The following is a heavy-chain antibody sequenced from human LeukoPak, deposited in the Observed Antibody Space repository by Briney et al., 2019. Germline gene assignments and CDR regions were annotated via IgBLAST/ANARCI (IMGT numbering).Heavy chain of an antibody. CDR2: ISYDGSNK. J-gene: IGHJ4*02. CDR1: GFTFSSYG. Sequence: PGGFLRLSCAASGFTFSSYGMHWVRQAPGKGLEWVAVISYDGSNKYYADSVKGRFTISRDNSKNTLYLQMNSLRAEDTAVYYCAKSGREGATNYWGQGTLVTVSS. CDR3: AKSGREGATNY. V-gene: IGHV3-30*18. D-gene: IGHD1-26*01.